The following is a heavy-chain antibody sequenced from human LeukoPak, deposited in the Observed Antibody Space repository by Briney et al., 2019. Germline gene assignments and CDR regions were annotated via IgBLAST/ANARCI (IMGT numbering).Heavy chain of an antibody. CDR1: GGSISSYY. Sequence: SETLSLTCTVSGGSISSYYWSWIRQPPGKGLEWIGSIYYSGSTYYNPSLKSRVTISVDASKNQFSLKLSSVTAADTAVYYCARSPIAARPSDAFDIWGQGTMVTVSS. V-gene: IGHV4-59*01. CDR3: ARSPIAARPSDAFDI. D-gene: IGHD6-6*01. J-gene: IGHJ3*02. CDR2: IYYSGST.